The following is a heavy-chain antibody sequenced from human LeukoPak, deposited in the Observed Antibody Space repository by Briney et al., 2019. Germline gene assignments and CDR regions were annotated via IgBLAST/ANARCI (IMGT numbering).Heavy chain of an antibody. V-gene: IGHV4-59*01. D-gene: IGHD5-12*01. J-gene: IGHJ4*02. CDR2: IYHSGST. CDR3: ARDGYSGSDAL. Sequence: SETLSLTCTVSGGSISSYYWSWIRQPPGKGLEWIGYIYHSGSTNYNPSLKSRVTISVDTSQNQFYLKLSSVTAADTAVYYCARDGYSGSDALWGQGTLVAVSS. CDR1: GGSISSYY.